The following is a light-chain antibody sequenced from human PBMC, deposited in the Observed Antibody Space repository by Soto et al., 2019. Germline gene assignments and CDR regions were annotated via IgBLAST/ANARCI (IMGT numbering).Light chain of an antibody. V-gene: IGKV1-5*03. CDR1: QTISSW. J-gene: IGKJ1*01. CDR3: QHYNSYSEA. Sequence: DLQVAQSPSTPFGSFGGRGPVTCRASQTISSWLAWYQQKPGKAPKLLIYKASTLKSGVPSRFSGSGSGTEFTLTISSLQPDDFATYHCQHYNSYSEAFGQGTKVDIK. CDR2: KAS.